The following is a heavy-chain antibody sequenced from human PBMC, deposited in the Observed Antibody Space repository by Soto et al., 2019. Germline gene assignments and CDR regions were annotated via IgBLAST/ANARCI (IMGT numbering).Heavy chain of an antibody. Sequence: EASVKVSCKASGYTFTSYDINWVRQATGQGLEWMGWMNPNSGSTGYAQKFQGRVTMTRNTSISTAYMELSSLRSEDTAVYYCARGGVTIFGVVMGPQCDVWGQGTTVTVSS. CDR3: ARGGVTIFGVVMGPQCDV. CDR1: GYTFTSYD. V-gene: IGHV1-8*01. CDR2: MNPNSGST. J-gene: IGHJ6*02. D-gene: IGHD3-3*01.